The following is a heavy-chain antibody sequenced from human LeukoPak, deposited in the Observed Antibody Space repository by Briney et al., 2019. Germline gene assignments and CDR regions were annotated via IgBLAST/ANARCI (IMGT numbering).Heavy chain of an antibody. V-gene: IGHV1-69*05. CDR1: GGTFSSYA. D-gene: IGHD6-13*01. CDR3: ARAGIAASQRWFDP. CDR2: IIPIFGTA. J-gene: IGHJ5*02. Sequence: WASVKVSCKASGGTFSSYAISWVRQAPGQGLEWMGGIIPIFGTANYAQKFQGRVTISTDESTSTVYMELGSLRSEDTAVYYCARAGIAASQRWFDPWGQGTLVTVSS.